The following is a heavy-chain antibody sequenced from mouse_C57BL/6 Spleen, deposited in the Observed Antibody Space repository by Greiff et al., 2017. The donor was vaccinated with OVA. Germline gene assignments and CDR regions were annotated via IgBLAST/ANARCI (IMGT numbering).Heavy chain of an antibody. Sequence: VQLQQPGAELVMPGASVKLSCKASGYTFTSYWMHWVKQRPGQGLEWIGEIDPSDSSTNSNQKFKGKSTLTVDKSSSTAYMQLSSLTSEDSAVYYCARSSEDAMDYWGQGTSVTVSS. CDR2: IDPSDSST. J-gene: IGHJ4*01. CDR3: ARSSEDAMDY. CDR1: GYTFTSYW. V-gene: IGHV1-69*01.